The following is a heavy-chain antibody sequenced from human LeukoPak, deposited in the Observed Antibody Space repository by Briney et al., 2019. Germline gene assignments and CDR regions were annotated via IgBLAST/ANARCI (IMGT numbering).Heavy chain of an antibody. Sequence: SETLSLTCTVSGGSLSSGDYYWSWIRQPPGKGLEWIGYIYYSGSTYYNPSLKSRVTISVDTSKNQFSLKLSSVTAADTAVYYCATYVSGSSLFDYWGQGTLVTVSS. V-gene: IGHV4-30-4*01. CDR3: ATYVSGSSLFDY. D-gene: IGHD3-10*01. J-gene: IGHJ4*02. CDR1: GGSLSSGDYY. CDR2: IYYSGST.